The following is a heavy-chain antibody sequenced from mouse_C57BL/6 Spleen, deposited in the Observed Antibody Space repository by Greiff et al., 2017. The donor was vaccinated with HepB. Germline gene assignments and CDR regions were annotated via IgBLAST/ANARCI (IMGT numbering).Heavy chain of an antibody. V-gene: IGHV1-55*01. Sequence: QVQLQQPGAELVKPGASVKMSCKASGYTFTSYWITWVKQRPGQGLEWIGDIYPGSGSTNYNEKFKSKATLTVDTSSSTAYMQLSSLTSEDSAVYYCARTPYSNYYCDYWGQGTTLTVSS. D-gene: IGHD2-5*01. CDR2: IYPGSGST. J-gene: IGHJ2*01. CDR1: GYTFTSYW. CDR3: ARTPYSNYYCDY.